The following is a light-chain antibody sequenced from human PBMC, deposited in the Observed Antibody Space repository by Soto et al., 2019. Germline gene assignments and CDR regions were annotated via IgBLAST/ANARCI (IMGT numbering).Light chain of an antibody. CDR2: NDH. V-gene: IGLV1-44*01. Sequence: QSALTQPPSASGTPGQTVTISCSGSTSNIGSNTVKWYQQLPGTAPRLLFYNDHQRPSGVPDRFSGSKSGTSASLAISGLQSEDEAVYYCSALDDNLNGYVFGTGTKLTVL. CDR3: SALDDNLNGYV. J-gene: IGLJ1*01. CDR1: TSNIGSNT.